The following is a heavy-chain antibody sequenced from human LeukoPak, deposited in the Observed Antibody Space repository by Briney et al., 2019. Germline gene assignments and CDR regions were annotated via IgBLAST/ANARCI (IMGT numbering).Heavy chain of an antibody. CDR2: ISYDGSNK. D-gene: IGHD5-18*01. CDR1: GFTFSSYA. CDR3: ARDMGIQLWTHHRGYFHY. V-gene: IGHV3-30*04. Sequence: PGGSLRLSCAASGFTFSSYAMHWVRQAPGKGLEWVAVISYDGSNKYYADSVKGRFTISRDNSKNTLYLQMNSLRAEDTAVYHCARDMGIQLWTHHRGYFHYWPQGTLLTVPS. J-gene: IGHJ4*02.